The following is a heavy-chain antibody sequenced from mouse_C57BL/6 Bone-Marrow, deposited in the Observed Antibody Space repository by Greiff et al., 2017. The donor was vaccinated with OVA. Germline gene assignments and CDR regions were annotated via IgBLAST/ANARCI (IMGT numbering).Heavy chain of an antibody. D-gene: IGHD1-1*01. CDR2: ISRGGDYI. CDR3: SRVVDAMDY. V-gene: IGHV5-9-1*02. J-gene: IGHJ4*01. Sequence: KLVESGEGLLKPGGPLKLSCAASGFPSSSYAISWVRQTPEKRMVGFAYISRGGDYIYYADTVKGRFTISRENARHTLYLQKSSLKSEDTAMYYWSRVVDAMDYWGQGNSVTVSS. CDR1: GFPSSSYA.